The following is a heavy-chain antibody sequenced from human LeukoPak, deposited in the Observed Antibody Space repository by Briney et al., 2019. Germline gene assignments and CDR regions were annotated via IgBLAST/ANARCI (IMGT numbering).Heavy chain of an antibody. D-gene: IGHD1-1*01. J-gene: IGHJ6*03. V-gene: IGHV1-8*01. CDR3: ARGLKVRRPYYYMDV. Sequence: ASVTVSCKASGYTFTSYDVNWVRQAPAHGREGVGWVNPNSGNTGYAQKFQGRVTMTTNTSISTAHMELSSLRCEDTAVYYCARGLKVRRPYYYMDVWGKGTTVTVPS. CDR2: VNPNSGNT. CDR1: GYTFTSYD.